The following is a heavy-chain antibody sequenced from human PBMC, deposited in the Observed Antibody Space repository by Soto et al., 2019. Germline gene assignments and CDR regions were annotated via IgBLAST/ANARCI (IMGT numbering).Heavy chain of an antibody. J-gene: IGHJ6*02. D-gene: IGHD6-19*01. V-gene: IGHV1-58*02. CDR2: IVVGSGNT. CDR1: GYTFTSYG. Sequence: SVKVSCKASGYTFTSYGITWVRQAPGQGLEWIGWIVVGSGNTNYAQKFQERVTITRDMSTSTAYMELSSLRSEDTAVYYCAATVQQWLAHSYYYYGMDVWGQGTTVTVSS. CDR3: AATVQQWLAHSYYYYGMDV.